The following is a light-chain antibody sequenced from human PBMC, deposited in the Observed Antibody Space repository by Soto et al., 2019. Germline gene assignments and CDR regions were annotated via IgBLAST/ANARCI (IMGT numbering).Light chain of an antibody. J-gene: IGLJ1*01. CDR2: DVS. CDR3: CSYTTSNTRQIV. V-gene: IGLV2-14*03. Sequence: QSVVTQSASVSGSPGQSITISCTGTSSDVGGYNYVSWYQHHPGKAPKLMIYDVSNRPSGVSNRFSGSKSGNTASLTISGLQPEDEADYYCCSYTTSNTRQIVFGTGTKVTVL. CDR1: SSDVGGYNY.